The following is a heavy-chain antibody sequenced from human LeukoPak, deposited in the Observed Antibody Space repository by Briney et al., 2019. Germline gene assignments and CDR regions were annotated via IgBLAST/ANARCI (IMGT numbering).Heavy chain of an antibody. J-gene: IGHJ4*02. D-gene: IGHD4-23*01. CDR3: ARVSPTNGGNSGLDY. Sequence: SQTLSLTCAVSGDSVSSNSAAWNWIRQSPSRGLEWLGRTYYRSKWYNDYAVSVKSRITINPDTSKNQFSLQLNSVTPEDTAVYYCARVSPTNGGNSGLDYWGQGTLVTVSS. V-gene: IGHV6-1*01. CDR2: TYYRSKWYN. CDR1: GDSVSSNSAA.